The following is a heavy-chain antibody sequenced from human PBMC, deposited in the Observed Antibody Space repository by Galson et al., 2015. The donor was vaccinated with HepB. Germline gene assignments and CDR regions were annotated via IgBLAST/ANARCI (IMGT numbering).Heavy chain of an antibody. CDR3: ARDDVAEYSVGWSTMSV. CDR1: GFTFRTYS. Sequence: SLRLSCAASGFTFRTYSLNWVRQAPGKGLEWVSSISATNRYIYYADSVRGRFTISRDNAKNSVSLQMNSLRAEDTALYYCARDDVAEYSVGWSTMSVWGQGTLVTVSS. J-gene: IGHJ4*02. D-gene: IGHD6-19*01. CDR2: ISATNRYI. V-gene: IGHV3-21*01.